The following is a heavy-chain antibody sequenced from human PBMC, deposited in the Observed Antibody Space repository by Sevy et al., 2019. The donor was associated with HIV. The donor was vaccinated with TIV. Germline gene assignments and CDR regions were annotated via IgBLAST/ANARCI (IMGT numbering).Heavy chain of an antibody. CDR3: ATLVVDSSGYYYSFAY. D-gene: IGHD3-22*01. CDR2: INSDGSST. CDR1: GFTFSSYW. J-gene: IGHJ4*02. V-gene: IGHV3-74*01. Sequence: GGSLRLSCAASGFTFSSYWMHWVRQAPGKGLVWVSRINSDGSSTSYADSVKGRFTISRDNAKNTLFLQMNSLRAEDTAVYYCATLVVDSSGYYYSFAYWGQRTLVTVSS.